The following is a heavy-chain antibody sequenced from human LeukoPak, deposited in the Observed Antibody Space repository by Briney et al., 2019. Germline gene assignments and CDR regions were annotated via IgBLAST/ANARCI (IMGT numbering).Heavy chain of an antibody. J-gene: IGHJ6*02. CDR3: ARGRGYSGYDQYGMDV. CDR2: IIPIFGTA. Sequence: SVKVSCKASGGTFSSYAISWVRQAPGQGLEWMGGIIPIFGTANYAQKFQGRVTITADESTSTAYMELSSLRSEDTAVYYCARGRGYSGYDQYGMDVWGQGTTVTVSS. CDR1: GGTFSSYA. V-gene: IGHV1-69*13. D-gene: IGHD5-12*01.